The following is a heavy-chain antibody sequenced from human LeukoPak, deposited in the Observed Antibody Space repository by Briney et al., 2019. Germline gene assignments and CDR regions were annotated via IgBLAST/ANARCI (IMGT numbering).Heavy chain of an antibody. CDR1: GFTVSSNY. V-gene: IGHV3-66*01. CDR2: IYSGGST. Sequence: QTGGSLRLSCAASGFTVSSNYMSWVRQAPGKGLEWVSVIYSGGSTYYADSVKGRFTISRDNSKNTLYLQMNSLRAEDTAVYYCARAGLYDSSGYYYPFDYWGQGTLVTVSS. J-gene: IGHJ4*02. CDR3: ARAGLYDSSGYYYPFDY. D-gene: IGHD3-22*01.